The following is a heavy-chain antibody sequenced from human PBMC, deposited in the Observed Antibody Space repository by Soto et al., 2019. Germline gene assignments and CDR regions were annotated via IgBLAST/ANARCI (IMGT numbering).Heavy chain of an antibody. CDR2: ISGSGGST. Sequence: EVQLLESGGGLVQPGGSLRLSCAASGFTFSSYAMSWVRQAPGKGLEWVSAISGSGGSTYYADSVKGRFTISRDNSKNTVYLQMNSLRAEDTAVYYCAKATPIYGDYGMLSGQPDYWGQGTLVTVSS. CDR1: GFTFSSYA. J-gene: IGHJ4*02. D-gene: IGHD4-17*01. CDR3: AKATPIYGDYGMLSGQPDY. V-gene: IGHV3-23*01.